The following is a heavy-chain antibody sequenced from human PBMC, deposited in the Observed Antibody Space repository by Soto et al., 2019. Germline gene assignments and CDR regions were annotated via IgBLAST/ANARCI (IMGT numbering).Heavy chain of an antibody. V-gene: IGHV6-1*01. CDR1: GASVSSNSAA. D-gene: IGHD6-6*01. Sequence: SQTLSLTCAISGASVSSNSAAWNWIRQSPSRGLEWLGRTYYGSKWYNDYAVSVKSRITITPDTSKNQVSLQLNSVTPEDTAVYYCESGMLRIAARPDNWFEPWGQGTLGTVSS. CDR2: TYYGSKWYN. J-gene: IGHJ5*02. CDR3: ESGMLRIAARPDNWFEP.